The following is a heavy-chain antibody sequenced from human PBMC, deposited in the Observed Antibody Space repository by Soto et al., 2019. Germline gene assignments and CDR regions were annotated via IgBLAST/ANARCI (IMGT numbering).Heavy chain of an antibody. CDR2: IIPIFGTA. V-gene: IGHV1-69*12. D-gene: IGHD3-10*01. CDR1: GGTFSSYA. Sequence: QVQLVQSGAEVKKPGSSVKVSCKASGGTFSSYAISWVRQAPGQGLEWMGGIIPIFGTADYAQKFQGRVTITADESTSTADMELSSLRSEDTAVYYCALHYGSGNNYYYYGMDVWGQVTTVTVSS. J-gene: IGHJ6*02. CDR3: ALHYGSGNNYYYYGMDV.